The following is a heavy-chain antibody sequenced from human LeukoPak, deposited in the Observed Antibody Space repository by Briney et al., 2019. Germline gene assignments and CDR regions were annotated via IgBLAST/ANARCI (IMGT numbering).Heavy chain of an antibody. D-gene: IGHD2-2*01. CDR3: ANVRPKGGGYCSTTICWVY. J-gene: IGHJ4*02. Sequence: GGSLRLSCAASGFTFSSYAMSWVRQAPGKGLEWVSSISYSGGSTYYADYVKGRFTLSRDNSKSTMFLQMNSLRAEDTAVYYCANVRPKGGGYCSTTICWVYWGQGTLVTVSS. CDR1: GFTFSSYA. V-gene: IGHV3-23*01. CDR2: ISYSGGST.